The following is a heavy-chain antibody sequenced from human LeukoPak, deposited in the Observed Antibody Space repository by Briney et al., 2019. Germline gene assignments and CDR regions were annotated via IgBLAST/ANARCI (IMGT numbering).Heavy chain of an antibody. V-gene: IGHV4-34*01. Sequence: SETLSLTCAVYGGSFSGYYWSWIRQPPGKGLEWIGEINHSGSTNYNPSLKSRVTISVDTSKNQFSLKLGSVTAADTAVYYCARGRRAVAVDYWGQGTLVTVSS. CDR3: ARGRRAVAVDY. CDR2: INHSGST. J-gene: IGHJ4*02. D-gene: IGHD6-19*01. CDR1: GGSFSGYY.